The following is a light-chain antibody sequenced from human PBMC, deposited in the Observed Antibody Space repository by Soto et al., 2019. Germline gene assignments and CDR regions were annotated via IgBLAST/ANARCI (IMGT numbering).Light chain of an antibody. CDR2: AAS. J-gene: IGKJ4*01. Sequence: IQLTQSPSSLSASVGDRVTITCRASQGISSYLAWYQQKPGKAPKLLIYAASTLQSWVPSRFSGSGSGTDFTLTISILQPEDFATYYCQRLNTYPTFGGGTKVQIK. CDR1: QGISSY. CDR3: QRLNTYPT. V-gene: IGKV1-9*01.